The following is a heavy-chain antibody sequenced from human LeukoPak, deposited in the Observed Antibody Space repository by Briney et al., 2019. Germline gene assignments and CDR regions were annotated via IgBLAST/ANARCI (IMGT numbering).Heavy chain of an antibody. CDR1: GFTFSSYS. CDR3: ARDSPRYCSSTSCYTDY. D-gene: IGHD2-2*02. CDR2: ISSSSSYI. J-gene: IGHJ4*02. Sequence: GGSLRLSCAASGFTFSSYSMNWVRQAPGKGLEWVSSISSSSSYIYYADSVKGRFTISRDKAKNSLYPQMNSLRAEDTAVYYCARDSPRYCSSTSCYTDYWGQGTLVTVSS. V-gene: IGHV3-21*01.